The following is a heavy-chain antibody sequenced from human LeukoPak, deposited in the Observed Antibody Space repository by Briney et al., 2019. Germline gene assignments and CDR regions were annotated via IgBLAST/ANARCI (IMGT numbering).Heavy chain of an antibody. Sequence: GGSLRLSCAASGFTFSSYGLHWVRRAPGKGLEWVTFIRYDGSNQYYADSVKGRFAISRGNSKNTLFLQMNSLRAEDTAVYYCAKGHDYGDSSFDYWGQGTLVTVSS. CDR1: GFTFSSYG. CDR3: AKGHDYGDSSFDY. D-gene: IGHD4-17*01. CDR2: IRYDGSNQ. J-gene: IGHJ4*02. V-gene: IGHV3-30*02.